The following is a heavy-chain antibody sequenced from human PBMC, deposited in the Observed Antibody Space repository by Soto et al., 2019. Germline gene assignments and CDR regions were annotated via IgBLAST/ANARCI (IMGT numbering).Heavy chain of an antibody. J-gene: IGHJ4*02. CDR1: GFTFSSYE. Sequence: EVQLVESGGGLVQPGGSLRLSSAASGFTFSSYEMNWVRQAPGKGLEWVSYISSSGSTIYYADSVKGRFTISRDNAKNSLYLQMNSLRAEDTAVYYCARDLKTPAAGIDYWGQGTLVTVSS. CDR2: ISSSGSTI. CDR3: ARDLKTPAAGIDY. D-gene: IGHD6-13*01. V-gene: IGHV3-48*03.